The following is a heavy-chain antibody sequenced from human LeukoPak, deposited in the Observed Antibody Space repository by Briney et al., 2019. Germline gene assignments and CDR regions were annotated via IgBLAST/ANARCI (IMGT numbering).Heavy chain of an antibody. CDR3: ATNPQSRSSFDWEYYYYGMDV. CDR2: FDPEDGET. D-gene: IGHD3-9*01. Sequence: GASVKVSCKVSGYTLTELSMHWVRQAPGKGLEWVGGFDPEDGETIYAQKFQGRVTMTEDTSTDTAYMELSSLRSEDTAVYYCATNPQSRSSFDWEYYYYGMDVWGQGTTVTVSS. V-gene: IGHV1-24*01. J-gene: IGHJ6*02. CDR1: GYTLTELS.